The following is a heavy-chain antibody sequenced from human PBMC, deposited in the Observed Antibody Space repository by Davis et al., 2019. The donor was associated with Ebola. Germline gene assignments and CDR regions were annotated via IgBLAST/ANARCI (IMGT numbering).Heavy chain of an antibody. CDR2: IWSHGNDY. V-gene: IGHV3-33*08. D-gene: IGHD2/OR15-2a*01. CDR1: GFTLSTYS. CDR3: ARDPDTSGYYSWFDP. Sequence: GESLKISCTASGFTLSTYSMHWVRQAPGKGLEWVAGIWSHGNDYLYGDSVRGRFTISRDNSKNTLYLQMNSLRVQDTAVYYCARDPDTSGYYSWFDPWGQGTLVTVSS. J-gene: IGHJ5*02.